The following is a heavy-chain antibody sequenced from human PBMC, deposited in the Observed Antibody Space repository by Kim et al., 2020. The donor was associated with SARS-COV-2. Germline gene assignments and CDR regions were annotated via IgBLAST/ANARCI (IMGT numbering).Heavy chain of an antibody. Sequence: GGSLRLSCAASGFTFSSYWMHWVRQAPGKGLVWVSRINSDGSSTSYADSVKGRFTISRDNAKNTLYLQMNSLRAEDTAVYYCARDMYSSGWMYYYYGMDVWGQGTTVTVSS. V-gene: IGHV3-74*01. CDR2: INSDGSST. D-gene: IGHD6-19*01. J-gene: IGHJ6*02. CDR1: GFTFSSYW. CDR3: ARDMYSSGWMYYYYGMDV.